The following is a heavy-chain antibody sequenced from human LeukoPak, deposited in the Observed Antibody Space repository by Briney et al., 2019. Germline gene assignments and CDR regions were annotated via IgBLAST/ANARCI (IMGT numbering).Heavy chain of an antibody. CDR1: GYSFTTYW. CDR3: ARHLVGYDSSGYYYTGIDY. J-gene: IGHJ4*02. CDR2: IDPVVSDP. D-gene: IGHD3-22*01. V-gene: IGHV5-51*01. Sequence: GESLKFSCKGSGYSFTTYWICWVRQMPGKGLEWMGIIDPVVSDPRYSPSFQGQVTISADKSISTAYLQWSSLKASDTAMYYCARHLVGYDSSGYYYTGIDYWGQGTLVTVSS.